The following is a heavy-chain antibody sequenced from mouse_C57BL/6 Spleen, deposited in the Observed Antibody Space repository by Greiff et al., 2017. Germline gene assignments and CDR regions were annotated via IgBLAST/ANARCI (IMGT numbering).Heavy chain of an antibody. Sequence: QVHVKQSGPELVKPGASVKISCKASGYAFSSSCMNWVKQRPGKGLEWIGRIYPGAGDTNYNGKFKGKATLTADKSSSTAYMQLSSLTSEDSAVXFCETIYYGCDGGRFAYWGQGTLVTVSA. D-gene: IGHD2-2*01. CDR2: IYPGAGDT. V-gene: IGHV1-82*01. CDR1: GYAFSSSC. J-gene: IGHJ3*01. CDR3: ETIYYGCDGGRFAY.